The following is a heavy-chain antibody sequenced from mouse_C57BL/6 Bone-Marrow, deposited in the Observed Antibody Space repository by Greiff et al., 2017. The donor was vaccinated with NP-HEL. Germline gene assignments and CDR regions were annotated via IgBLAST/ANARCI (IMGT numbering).Heavy chain of an antibody. J-gene: IGHJ1*03. Sequence: QVQLQQSGAELVMPGASVKLSCKASGYTFTSYWMHWVKQRPGQGLEWIGEIDPSDSYTNYNQKFKGKSTLTVDKSSSTAYMQLSSLTSEDSAVYYCARGVFYYDYGYFDVWGTGTTVTVSS. CDR1: GYTFTSYW. D-gene: IGHD2-4*01. CDR2: IDPSDSYT. CDR3: ARGVFYYDYGYFDV. V-gene: IGHV1-69*01.